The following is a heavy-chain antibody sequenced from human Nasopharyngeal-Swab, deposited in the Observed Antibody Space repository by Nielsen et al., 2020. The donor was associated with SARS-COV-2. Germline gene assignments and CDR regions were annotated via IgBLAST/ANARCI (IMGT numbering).Heavy chain of an antibody. J-gene: IGHJ6*02. CDR2: IYYSGST. Sequence: RQAPGKGLEWLGSIYYSGSTYYNPSLKSRVTISVDTSKNQFSLKLSSVTAADTAVYYCASGGVNANTIFGVVIPPLWYYYGMDVWGQGTTVTVSS. CDR3: ASGGVNANTIFGVVIPPLWYYYGMDV. D-gene: IGHD3-3*01. V-gene: IGHV4-39*07.